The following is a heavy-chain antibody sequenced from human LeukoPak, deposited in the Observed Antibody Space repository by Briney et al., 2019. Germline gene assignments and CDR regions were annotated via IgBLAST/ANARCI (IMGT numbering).Heavy chain of an antibody. D-gene: IGHD2-21*02. J-gene: IGHJ3*02. CDR3: ARRNPLTQDAFDI. Sequence: GESLKISCKISGYTLTNNWIGWVRQVPGKGLEWMGLIYPGYSDGKYSPSLQGQVTLSVDTSISTAYLQLSGLKASDTAMYYCARRNPLTQDAFDIWGQGAMVTVCS. CDR2: IYPGYSDG. CDR1: GYTLTNNW. V-gene: IGHV5-51*01.